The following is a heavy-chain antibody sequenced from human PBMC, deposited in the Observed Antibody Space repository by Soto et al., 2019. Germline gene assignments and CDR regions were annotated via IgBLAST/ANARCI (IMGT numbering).Heavy chain of an antibody. J-gene: IGHJ4*02. CDR1: GFTFRTYG. CDR2: ISDDGSQK. Sequence: GGSLRLSCAASGFTFRTYGMHWVRQAPGKGLEWVAFISDDGSQKYYGDSVKGRFTISRDNSKNTLSLRMISLRTEDTSVYYCAKEAPGGWHFFDTWGQGTLVTVS. V-gene: IGHV3-30*18. D-gene: IGHD6-19*01. CDR3: AKEAPGGWHFFDT.